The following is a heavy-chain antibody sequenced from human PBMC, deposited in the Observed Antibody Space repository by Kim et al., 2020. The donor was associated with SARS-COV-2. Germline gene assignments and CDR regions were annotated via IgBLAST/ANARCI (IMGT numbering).Heavy chain of an antibody. CDR3: ARPNDIVATIRRGMDV. CDR2: IIPIFGTA. Sequence: SVKVSCKASGGTFSSYAISWVRQAPGQGLEWMGGIIPIFGTANYAQKFQGRVTITADESTSTAYMELSSLRSEDTAVYYCARPNDIVATIRRGMDVWGQGTTVTVSS. J-gene: IGHJ6*02. D-gene: IGHD5-12*01. V-gene: IGHV1-69*13. CDR1: GGTFSSYA.